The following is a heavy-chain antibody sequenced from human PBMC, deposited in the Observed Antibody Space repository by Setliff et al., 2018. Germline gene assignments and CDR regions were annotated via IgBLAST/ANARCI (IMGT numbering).Heavy chain of an antibody. V-gene: IGHV3-21*06. CDR2: ISDTSAFI. CDR1: GLTFTPYT. D-gene: IGHD2-15*01. CDR3: ARASLGKFGSAVEYFHH. J-gene: IGHJ1*01. Sequence: PGGSLRLSCAASGLTFTPYTMTWVRQAPGKGPEWVSSISDTSAFIYYADSVKGRFTISRDNARNTLYLQMNSLRADDTAVYYCARASLGKFGSAVEYFHHWGQGTLVTVSS.